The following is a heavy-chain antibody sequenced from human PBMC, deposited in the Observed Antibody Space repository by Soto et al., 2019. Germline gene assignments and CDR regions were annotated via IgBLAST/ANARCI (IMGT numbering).Heavy chain of an antibody. CDR3: AKDATAVNGVWDPFVM. CDR2: VGGSDTDK. D-gene: IGHD2-8*01. V-gene: IGHV3-23*01. J-gene: IGHJ3*02. CDR1: GFTFSAYA. Sequence: EVQLLESGGGVVQPGGSLRLSCAASGFTFSAYAMSWVRQAPGKGLQWVSGVGGSDTDKHYADSVRGRFTVSRDNFKNTLYLQMNSLRADDTAVYYCAKDATAVNGVWDPFVMWGQGTDVSVSS.